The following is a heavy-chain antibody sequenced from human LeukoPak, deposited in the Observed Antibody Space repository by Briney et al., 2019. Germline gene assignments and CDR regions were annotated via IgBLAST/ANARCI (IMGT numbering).Heavy chain of an antibody. CDR1: GCTFSSYA. Sequence: GSSVKVSYKSSGCTFSSYAISWVRQAPGQGLEWMGGIIPIFGTANYAQKFQGRVTITTDESTRTAYMELSSLRSEDTAVYSCGSSWAQRYYYYYMDVWGKGTTVTVSS. V-gene: IGHV1-69*05. CDR3: GSSWAQRYYYYYMDV. J-gene: IGHJ6*03. D-gene: IGHD6-13*01. CDR2: IIPIFGTA.